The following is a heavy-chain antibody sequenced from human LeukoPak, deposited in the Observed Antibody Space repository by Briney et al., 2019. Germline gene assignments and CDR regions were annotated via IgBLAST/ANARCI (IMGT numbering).Heavy chain of an antibody. Sequence: GGSLRLSCAASGFTFINAWMRWVRQAPGKGLEWVGRIKSRADGETTDYAAPVKGRFTISRDNSKNTLQMNSLKIEVTAVYYCTTEYEGSGSAFDIWGQGTMVTVSS. CDR2: IKSRADGETT. J-gene: IGHJ3*02. CDR1: GFTFINAW. CDR3: TTEYEGSGSAFDI. D-gene: IGHD1-26*01. V-gene: IGHV3-15*01.